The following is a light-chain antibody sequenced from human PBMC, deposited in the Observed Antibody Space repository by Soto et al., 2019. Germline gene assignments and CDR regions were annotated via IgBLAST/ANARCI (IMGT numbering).Light chain of an antibody. J-gene: IGKJ2*01. Sequence: EIVMTQSPATLSVSPGERATLSCRASQSVSSNLAWYQQRPGQAPRLLIYGASTRATGIPASLSGSGSGTEFTLTISSLQSEDFAVYYCQQHNNWPFTFGQGTKLEIK. CDR1: QSVSSN. CDR3: QQHNNWPFT. CDR2: GAS. V-gene: IGKV3-15*01.